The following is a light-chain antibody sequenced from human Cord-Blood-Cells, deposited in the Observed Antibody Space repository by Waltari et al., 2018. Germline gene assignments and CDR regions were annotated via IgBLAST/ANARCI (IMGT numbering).Light chain of an antibody. CDR1: QDISNY. CDR2: DAS. J-gene: IGKJ4*01. CDR3: QQYDNLPALT. Sequence: DIQMTQSQSSLSASVGDRVTITCQASQDISNYLNWYQQKQGKAPKLLIYDASNLETGVPSRFSGSGSGTDVTFTISSLQPEDIATYYCQQYDNLPALTFGGGTKVELK. V-gene: IGKV1-33*01.